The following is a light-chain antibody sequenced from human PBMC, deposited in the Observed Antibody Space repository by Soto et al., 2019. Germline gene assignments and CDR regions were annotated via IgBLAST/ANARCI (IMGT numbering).Light chain of an antibody. V-gene: IGLV2-14*01. CDR2: DVS. CDR3: SSYTSSSTGYV. CDR1: SSDVGGYNY. J-gene: IGLJ1*01. Sequence: QSALTQSASVSGSPGQSITISCTGTSSDVGGYNYVSWYQQHPGKAPKLMIYDVSNRPSGVSNRFSGSKSGNTASLTISGLQAEDEADYYCSSYTSSSTGYVFGTGTKLTVL.